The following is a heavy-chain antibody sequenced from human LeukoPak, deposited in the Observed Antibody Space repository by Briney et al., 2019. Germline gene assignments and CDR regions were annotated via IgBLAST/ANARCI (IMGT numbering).Heavy chain of an antibody. CDR3: ARDVCGSYYYYYYMDV. Sequence: ASVKVSCKASGYTFTGYYMHWVRQAPGQGLEWMGWINPNSSGTNYAQKFQGRVTMTRDTSISTAYMELSRLRSDDTAVYYCARDVCGSYYYYYYMDVWGKGTTVTVSS. D-gene: IGHD1-26*01. CDR1: GYTFTGYY. CDR2: INPNSSGT. V-gene: IGHV1-2*02. J-gene: IGHJ6*03.